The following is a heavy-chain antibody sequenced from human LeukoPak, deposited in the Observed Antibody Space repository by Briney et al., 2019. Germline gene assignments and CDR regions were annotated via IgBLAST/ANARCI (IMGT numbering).Heavy chain of an antibody. Sequence: PGGSLRLSCVASGFTFSSYSMNWVRQAPGKGLEWVSSISSSSSSIYYADSVKGRFTISRDNAKNSLYLQMNSLRAEDTAVYYCARASGDIVETATMGSYWGQGTLVTVSS. CDR2: ISSSSSSI. D-gene: IGHD5-18*01. CDR1: GFTFSSYS. V-gene: IGHV3-21*01. CDR3: ARASGDIVETATMGSY. J-gene: IGHJ4*02.